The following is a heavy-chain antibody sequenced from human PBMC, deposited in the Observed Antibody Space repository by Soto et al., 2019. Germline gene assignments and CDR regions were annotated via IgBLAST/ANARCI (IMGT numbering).Heavy chain of an antibody. CDR3: ARDRYYYDSSGYKYYYGMDV. CDR1: GGSISSGCYS. D-gene: IGHD3-22*01. V-gene: IGHV4-30-2*01. CDR2: IYHSGST. J-gene: IGHJ6*02. Sequence: SETLSLTCAVSGGSISSGCYSWSWIRQPPGKGLEWIGYIYHSGSTYYNPSLKSRVTISVDRSKNQFSLKLSSVTAADTAVYYCARDRYYYDSSGYKYYYGMDVWGQGTTVTVSS.